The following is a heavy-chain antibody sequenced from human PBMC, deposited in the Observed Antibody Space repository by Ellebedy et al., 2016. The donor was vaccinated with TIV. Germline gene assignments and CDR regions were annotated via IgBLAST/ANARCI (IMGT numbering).Heavy chain of an antibody. J-gene: IGHJ5*02. CDR3: ARGLKRDSTSFHIWGWFNP. V-gene: IGHV4-34*01. D-gene: IGHD2-2*01. CDR2: INHSGST. CDR1: GGSFSGYC. Sequence: SETLSLXCAVYGGSFSGYCWTWIRQPPGKGLEWIGEINHSGSTNYNPSLKSRVTISVDTSKNQLSLKLSSVTAADTAVYYCARGLKRDSTSFHIWGWFNPWGQGTLVTVSS.